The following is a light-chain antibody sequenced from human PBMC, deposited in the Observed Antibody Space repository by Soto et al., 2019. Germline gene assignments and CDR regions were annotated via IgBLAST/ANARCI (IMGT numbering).Light chain of an antibody. V-gene: IGKV1-33*01. CDR2: DAS. CDR1: QDTSNY. Sequence: DIQMTQSPSTLSASVGDRVTITCQASQDTSNYLNWYQQKPGKAPKLLIYDASNLETGVPSRFSGSGSGTDFTLTISSLQPEDFATYYCQQANSFPITFGQGTRLEIK. CDR3: QQANSFPIT. J-gene: IGKJ5*01.